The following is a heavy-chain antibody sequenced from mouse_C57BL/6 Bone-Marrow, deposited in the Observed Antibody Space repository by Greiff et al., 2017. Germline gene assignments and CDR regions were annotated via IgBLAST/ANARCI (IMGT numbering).Heavy chain of an antibody. Sequence: HVQLQQPGAELVRPGSSVKLSCKASGYTFTSYWMHWVKQRPIQGLEWIGNIDPSDSETHYNQKFKDKATLTVDKSSSTAYMQLSSLTSEDSAVYYCAKGGYGNYFYYAMDYWGQGTSVTVSS. J-gene: IGHJ4*01. D-gene: IGHD2-10*02. CDR2: IDPSDSET. CDR3: AKGGYGNYFYYAMDY. V-gene: IGHV1-52*01. CDR1: GYTFTSYW.